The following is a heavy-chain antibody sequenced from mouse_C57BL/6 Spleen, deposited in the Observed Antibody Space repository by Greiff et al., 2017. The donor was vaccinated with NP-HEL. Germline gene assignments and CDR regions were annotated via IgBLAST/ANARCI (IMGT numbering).Heavy chain of an antibody. CDR2: IYPGGGYT. CDR1: GYTFTNYW. V-gene: IGHV1-63*01. J-gene: IGHJ2*01. CDR3: ARSGLGKGRYFDY. Sequence: QVQLQQSGAELVRPGTSVKMSCKASGYTFTNYWIGWAKQRPGHGLEWIGDIYPGGGYTNYNEKFKGKATLTADKSSSTAYMQFSSLTSEDSAIYYCARSGLGKGRYFDYWGQGTTLTVSS. D-gene: IGHD2-1*01.